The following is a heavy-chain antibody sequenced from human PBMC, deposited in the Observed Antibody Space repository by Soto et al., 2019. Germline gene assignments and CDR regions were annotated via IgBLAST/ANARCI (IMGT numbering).Heavy chain of an antibody. D-gene: IGHD3-3*01. CDR2: ISYDGSNK. CDR1: GFTFSSYA. CDR3: ARDFLDY. Sequence: QVQLVESGGGVVQPGRSLRLSCAASGFTFSSYAMHWVRQAPGKGLEWVAVISYDGSNKYYADSVKGRFTISRDNSKNTLSLQMNSLRAEDTAVYYCARDFLDYWGQGTLVTVSS. J-gene: IGHJ4*02. V-gene: IGHV3-30-3*01.